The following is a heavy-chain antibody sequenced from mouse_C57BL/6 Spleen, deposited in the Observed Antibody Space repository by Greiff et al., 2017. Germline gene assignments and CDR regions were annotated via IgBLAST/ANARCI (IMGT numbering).Heavy chain of an antibody. CDR1: GYSITSGYY. J-gene: IGHJ1*03. CDR2: ISYDGSN. Sequence: EVQLQESGPGLVKPSQSLSLTCSVTGYSITSGYYWNWIRQFPGNKLEWMGYISYDGSNNYNPSLKNRISITRDTSKNQFFLKLNSVTTEDTATYYCARDGGINTWYFDVWGTGTTVTVSS. CDR3: ARDGGINTWYFDV. V-gene: IGHV3-6*01. D-gene: IGHD1-1*01.